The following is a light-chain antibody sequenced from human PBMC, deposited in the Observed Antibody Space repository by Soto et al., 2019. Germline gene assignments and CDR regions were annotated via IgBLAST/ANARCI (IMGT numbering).Light chain of an antibody. J-gene: IGKJ1*01. CDR1: QSVSSSY. CDR3: QQYGSSPGT. Sequence: EIVLTQSPGTLSLSPGERATLSCRASQSVSSSYLAWYQQKPGQAPRLLIYGASSRATGIPVRFSGSGSGTDFTLTISRLEPEAVAVYYCQQYGSSPGTFGQGTKVEIK. CDR2: GAS. V-gene: IGKV3-20*01.